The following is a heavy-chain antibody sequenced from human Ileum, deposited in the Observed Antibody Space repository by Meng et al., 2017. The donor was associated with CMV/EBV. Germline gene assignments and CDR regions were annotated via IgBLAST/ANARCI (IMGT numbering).Heavy chain of an antibody. V-gene: IGHV3-48*03. CDR1: GFTLRSYE. J-gene: IGHJ4*02. Sequence: SCAASGFTLRSYEMNWVRQAPGKGLEWVSYISSSGSNIYYAEYVKGRFIISRDNAKNSLYLQMNSLRAEDTAVYYCARRYCSSTSCTIDYWGQGTLVTVSS. CDR3: ARRYCSSTSCTIDY. CDR2: ISSSGSNI. D-gene: IGHD2-2*01.